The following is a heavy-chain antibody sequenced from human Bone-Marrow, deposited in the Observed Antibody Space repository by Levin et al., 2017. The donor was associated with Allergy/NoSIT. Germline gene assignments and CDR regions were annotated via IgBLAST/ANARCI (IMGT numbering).Heavy chain of an antibody. V-gene: IGHV4-39*01. CDR2: IYYSGST. Sequence: PSETLSLTCTVSGGSISSSSYYWGWIRQPPGTGLEWIGSIYYSGSTYYNPSLKSRVTISVDTSKNQFSLKLSSVTAADTAVYYCARQGDSSGYYFSPFDYWGQGTLVTVSS. D-gene: IGHD3-22*01. CDR3: ARQGDSSGYYFSPFDY. J-gene: IGHJ4*02. CDR1: GGSISSSSYY.